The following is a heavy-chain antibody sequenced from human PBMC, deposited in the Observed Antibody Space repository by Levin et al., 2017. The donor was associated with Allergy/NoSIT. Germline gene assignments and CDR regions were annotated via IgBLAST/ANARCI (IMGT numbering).Heavy chain of an antibody. CDR3: ARGTFNYYDSSGRRGQGAFDI. CDR1: GFTFSSYV. D-gene: IGHD3-22*01. Sequence: GGSLRLSCAASGFTFSSYVMHWVRQAPGKGLEWVAVIWYDGSNKYFADSVKGRFTISRDNSKNTLYLQMNSLRAEDTAVYYCARGTFNYYDSSGRRGQGAFDIWGQGTMVTVSS. CDR2: IWYDGSNK. J-gene: IGHJ3*02. V-gene: IGHV3-33*01.